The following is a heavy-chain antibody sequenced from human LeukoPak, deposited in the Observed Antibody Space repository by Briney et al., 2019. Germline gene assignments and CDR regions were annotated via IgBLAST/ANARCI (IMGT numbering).Heavy chain of an antibody. V-gene: IGHV3-21*01. J-gene: IGHJ4*02. CDR1: GFTFSSCS. CDR3: ARGKLLWFGELCSHFDY. CDR2: ISSSSSYI. D-gene: IGHD3-10*01. Sequence: GGSLRLSCAASGFTFSSCSMNWVRQAPGKGLEWVSSISSSSSYIYYADSVKGRFTISRDNAKNTLYLQMNSLRAEDTAVYYCARGKLLWFGELCSHFDYSGQGTLVTVSS.